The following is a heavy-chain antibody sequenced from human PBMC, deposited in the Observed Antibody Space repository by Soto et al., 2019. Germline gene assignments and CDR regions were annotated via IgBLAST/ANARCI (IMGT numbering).Heavy chain of an antibody. CDR2: ISWNSGNI. V-gene: IGHV3-9*03. D-gene: IGHD1-1*01. CDR1: GFTFDDYA. CDR3: ANRRRYMEPGFFDY. J-gene: IGHJ4*02. Sequence: GGSLRLSCAASGFTFDDYAMHWVRQAPGKGLEWVSGISWNSGNIGYADSVKGRFTISRDNAKNSLYLQMHSLRAEDMALYYCANRRRYMEPGFFDYWGQGTLVTVSS.